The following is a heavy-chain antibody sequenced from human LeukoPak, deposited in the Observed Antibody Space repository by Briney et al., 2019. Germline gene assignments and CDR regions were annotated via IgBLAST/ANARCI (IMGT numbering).Heavy chain of an antibody. CDR2: IYYSGST. V-gene: IGHV4-39*01. D-gene: IGHD3-10*01. Sequence: PSETLSLTCTVSGGSISSSSYYWGWIRQPPGKGLEWIGSIYYSGSTYYNPSLKSRVTISVDTSKNQFSLKLSSVTAVDTAVYYCARYYYASGSYPCFDFWGQGTLVTVSS. J-gene: IGHJ4*02. CDR1: GGSISSSSYY. CDR3: ARYYYASGSYPCFDF.